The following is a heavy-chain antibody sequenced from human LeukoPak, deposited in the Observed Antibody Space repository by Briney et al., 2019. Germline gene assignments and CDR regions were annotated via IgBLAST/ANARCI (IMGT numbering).Heavy chain of an antibody. V-gene: IGHV1-18*01. CDR3: ARVVTIFGVVISHYFDY. J-gene: IGHJ4*02. Sequence: ASVKVSCKASGYTFTSYGISWVRQAPGQGLEWMGWISAYNGNTNYAQKLQGRVTMTTDTSTSTAYMELRSLRSDDTAVYYCARVVTIFGVVISHYFDYWGQGTLVTVSS. CDR2: ISAYNGNT. D-gene: IGHD3-3*01. CDR1: GYTFTSYG.